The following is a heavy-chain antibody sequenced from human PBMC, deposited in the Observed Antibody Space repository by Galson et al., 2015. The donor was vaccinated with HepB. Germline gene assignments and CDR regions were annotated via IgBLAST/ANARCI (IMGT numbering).Heavy chain of an antibody. CDR1: GDSVSRNSAS. Sequence: CAISGDSVSRNSASWNWIRQSPSRGLEWLGRTYYRSKWYNDYAVSVKSRISINRDTSKNQFSLQLNSVTPEDTAVYYCARAYCGVGCSYFDYWGQGTLVTVSS. CDR2: TYYRSKWYN. J-gene: IGHJ4*02. V-gene: IGHV6-1*01. CDR3: ARAYCGVGCSYFDY. D-gene: IGHD2-21*01.